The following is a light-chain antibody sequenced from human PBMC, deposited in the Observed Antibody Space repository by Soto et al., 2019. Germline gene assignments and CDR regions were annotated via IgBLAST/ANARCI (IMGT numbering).Light chain of an antibody. Sequence: QSALTQPASVSGSPGQSITISCTGTSSDVGGYNYVSWYQHYPGKAPKLMIYEVSNRPSGVSNRFSGFKSGNTASLTISGLQAEDEADYYCTSYTSSSTVVFGGGTKLTVL. CDR2: EVS. CDR3: TSYTSSSTVV. V-gene: IGLV2-14*01. CDR1: SSDVGGYNY. J-gene: IGLJ3*02.